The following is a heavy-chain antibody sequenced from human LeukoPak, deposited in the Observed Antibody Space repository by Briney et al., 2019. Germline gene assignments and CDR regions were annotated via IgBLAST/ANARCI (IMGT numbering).Heavy chain of an antibody. V-gene: IGHV1-69*13. J-gene: IGHJ4*02. Sequence: ASVKVSCKASGGTFSSYAISWVRQAPGKGLEGMGGIIPIFGTANYAQKFQGRVTITADESTSTAYMELSSLRSEDTAVYYCARGTFSGSYRIPFDYWGQGTLVTVSS. CDR2: IIPIFGTA. D-gene: IGHD3-16*02. CDR1: GGTFSSYA. CDR3: ARGTFSGSYRIPFDY.